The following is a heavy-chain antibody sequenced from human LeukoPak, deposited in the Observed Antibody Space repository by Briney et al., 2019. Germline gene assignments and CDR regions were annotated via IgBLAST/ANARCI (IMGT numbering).Heavy chain of an antibody. CDR1: GYTLTELS. CDR2: FDPEDGET. J-gene: IGHJ4*02. D-gene: IGHD4-17*01. V-gene: IGHV1-24*01. Sequence: ASVKVSCKVSGYTLTELSMHWVRQAPGKGLEWMGGFDPEDGETIYAQKFQGRVTMTEDTSTDTAYMELSSLRSEDTAVYYCATRPARSRRYGDYDFDYWGQGTLVTVSS. CDR3: ATRPARSRRYGDYDFDY.